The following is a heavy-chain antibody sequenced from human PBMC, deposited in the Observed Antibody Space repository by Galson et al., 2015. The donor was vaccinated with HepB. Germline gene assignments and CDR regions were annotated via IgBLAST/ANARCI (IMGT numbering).Heavy chain of an antibody. J-gene: IGHJ6*02. Sequence: SLRLSCAASRFTFSSYAMSWVRQAPGKGLEWVSAISSSSTIYYADSVKGRFTISRDNAKNSLYLQMNSLRDEDTAVYYCARAGYYGSGSYYRPYYYGMDVWGQGTTVTVSS. CDR2: ISSSSTI. D-gene: IGHD3-10*01. V-gene: IGHV3-69-1*01. CDR3: ARAGYYGSGSYYRPYYYGMDV. CDR1: RFTFSSYA.